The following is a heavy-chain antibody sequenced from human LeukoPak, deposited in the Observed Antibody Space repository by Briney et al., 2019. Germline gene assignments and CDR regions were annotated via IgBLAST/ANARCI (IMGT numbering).Heavy chain of an antibody. D-gene: IGHD3-22*01. CDR1: GYTLTELS. J-gene: IGHJ4*02. V-gene: IGHV1-24*01. CDR3: ARVYYYDSSGYYSFDY. Sequence: ASVKVSCKVSGYTLTELSMHWVRQAPGKGLEWMGGFDPEDGETIYAQKFQGRVTMTTDTSTSTAYMELRSLRSDDTAVYYCARVYYYDSSGYYSFDYWGQGTLVTVSS. CDR2: FDPEDGET.